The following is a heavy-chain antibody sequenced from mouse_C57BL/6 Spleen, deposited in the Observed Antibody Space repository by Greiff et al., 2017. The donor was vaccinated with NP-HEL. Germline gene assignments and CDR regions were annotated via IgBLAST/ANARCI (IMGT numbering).Heavy chain of an antibody. Sequence: EVHLVESGGDLVKPGGSLKLSCAASGFTFSSYGMSWVRQTPDKRLEWVATISSGGSYTYYPDSVKGRFTFSRDNAKNTLYLQMSSLKSKDTAMYYGARRAARAGDYFDYWGQGTTLTVSS. CDR2: ISSGGSYT. V-gene: IGHV5-6*01. CDR3: ARRAARAGDYFDY. D-gene: IGHD6-1*01. CDR1: GFTFSSYG. J-gene: IGHJ2*01.